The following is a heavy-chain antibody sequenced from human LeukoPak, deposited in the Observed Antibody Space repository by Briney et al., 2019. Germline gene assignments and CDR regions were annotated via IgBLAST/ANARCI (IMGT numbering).Heavy chain of an antibody. CDR1: GGSISSSSYY. D-gene: IGHD2-21*01. CDR3: ARGVEIAPQTFDY. J-gene: IGHJ4*02. CDR2: IYYSGST. Sequence: SETLSLTCTVSGGSISSSSYYWGWIRQPPGKGLEWIGSIYYSGSTYYNPSLKSRVTISVDTSKNQFSLKLSSVTAADTAVYYCARGVEIAPQTFDYWGQGTLVTVSS. V-gene: IGHV4-39*07.